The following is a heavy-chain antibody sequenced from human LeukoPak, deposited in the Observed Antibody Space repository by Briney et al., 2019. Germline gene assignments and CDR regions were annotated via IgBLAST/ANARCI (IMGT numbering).Heavy chain of an antibody. V-gene: IGHV3-30*02. CDR1: GFTCSSYG. CDR2: IRYDGSNK. J-gene: IGHJ3*02. CDR3: AKDHKYSNYAFDI. Sequence: PGGSLRLXCAASGFTCSSYGMQWVRQAPGKGLEWVAFIRYDGSNKYYADSVKGRFTISRDNSKNTLYLQMNSLRAEDTAVYYCAKDHKYSNYAFDIWGQGTMVTVSS. D-gene: IGHD4-11*01.